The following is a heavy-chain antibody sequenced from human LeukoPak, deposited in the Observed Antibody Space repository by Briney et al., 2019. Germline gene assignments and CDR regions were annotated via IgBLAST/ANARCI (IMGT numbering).Heavy chain of an antibody. J-gene: IGHJ4*02. CDR3: AKGPYDFWSGYFDY. CDR1: GFTFDDYA. Sequence: PGGSLRLSCAAPGFTFDDYAMPWVRQAPGKGLEWVSGISWNSGSIGYADSVKGRFTISRDNAKNSLYLQMNSLRAEDTALYYCAKGPYDFWSGYFDYWGQGTLVTVSS. V-gene: IGHV3-9*01. D-gene: IGHD3-3*01. CDR2: ISWNSGSI.